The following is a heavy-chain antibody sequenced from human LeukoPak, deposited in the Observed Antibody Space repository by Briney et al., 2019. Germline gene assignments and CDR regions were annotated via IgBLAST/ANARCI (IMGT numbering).Heavy chain of an antibody. CDR1: GFTFSSYS. J-gene: IGHJ5*02. CDR3: ARGRYNWNYWFDP. D-gene: IGHD1-7*01. Sequence: GGSLRLFCAASGFTFSSYSMNWVRQAPGKGLEWVSSISSSSSYIYYADSVKGRFTISRDNAKNSLYLQMNSLRAEDTAVYYCARGRYNWNYWFDPWGQGTLVTVSS. CDR2: ISSSSSYI. V-gene: IGHV3-21*01.